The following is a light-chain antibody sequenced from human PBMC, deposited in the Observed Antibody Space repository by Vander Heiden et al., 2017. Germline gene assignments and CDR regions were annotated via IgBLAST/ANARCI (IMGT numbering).Light chain of an antibody. CDR1: QSVSSSY. CDR3: QQYGSSLFT. J-gene: IGKJ3*01. CDR2: GAS. V-gene: IGKV3-20*01. Sequence: VFTQPPGTLSLSPGERATLSCRASQSVSSSYLAWYQQKPGQAPRLLIYGASSRATGIPDRFSGSGSGTDFTLTISRLEPEDFAVYYCQQYGSSLFTFGHGTKVDIK.